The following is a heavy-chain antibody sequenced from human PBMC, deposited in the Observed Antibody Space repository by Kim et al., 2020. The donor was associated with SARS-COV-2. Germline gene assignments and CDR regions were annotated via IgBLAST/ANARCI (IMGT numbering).Heavy chain of an antibody. D-gene: IGHD4-4*01. Sequence: AESVEGRFTVSRDNSKNTLYLQMNSLRAEDTAKYYCAKGPPGQYSYDMDVWGRGTTVTVSS. J-gene: IGHJ6*02. CDR3: AKGPPGQYSYDMDV. V-gene: IGHV3-23*01.